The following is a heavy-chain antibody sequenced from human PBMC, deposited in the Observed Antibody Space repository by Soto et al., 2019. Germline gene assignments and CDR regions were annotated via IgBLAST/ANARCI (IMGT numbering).Heavy chain of an antibody. J-gene: IGHJ1*01. Sequence: SETLSLTSTVSGGNIRSGGYYWSWIRQHPGKGLEWIGYIYYSGSTYYNPSLKSRVTISVDTSKNQFSLKLSSVTAADTAVYYCAIYDSSGSRGFQHWGQGTLVTVSS. D-gene: IGHD3-22*01. CDR3: AIYDSSGSRGFQH. V-gene: IGHV4-31*03. CDR1: GGNIRSGGYY. CDR2: IYYSGST.